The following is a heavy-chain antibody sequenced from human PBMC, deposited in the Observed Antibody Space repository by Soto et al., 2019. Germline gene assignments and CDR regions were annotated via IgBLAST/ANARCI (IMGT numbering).Heavy chain of an antibody. Sequence: GGSLRLSCAASGFTFSSYGMHWVRQAPGKGLEWVAVIWYDGSNKYYADSVKGRFTISRDNSKNTLYLQMNSLRAEDTAVYYCARESLEYSSSSGFYYYYGMDVWGQVSTVTVSS. CDR2: IWYDGSNK. J-gene: IGHJ6*02. D-gene: IGHD6-6*01. V-gene: IGHV3-33*01. CDR3: ARESLEYSSSSGFYYYYGMDV. CDR1: GFTFSSYG.